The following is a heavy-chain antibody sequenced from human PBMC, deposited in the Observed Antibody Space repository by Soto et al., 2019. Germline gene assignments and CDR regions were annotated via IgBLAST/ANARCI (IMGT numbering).Heavy chain of an antibody. CDR2: INTHNGNT. D-gene: IGHD3-10*01. Sequence: QVQLEQSAPEVKKPGASVKVSCKASGYTFTTYGISWVRQAPGQGLEWLGWINTHNGNTNYAQNLQGRVIMTADTSKNAAYMELRSLRSHDTAIYYCTREGSAPYYYYGMDAWGQGTTVTVSS. CDR3: TREGSAPYYYYGMDA. CDR1: GYTFTTYG. J-gene: IGHJ6*02. V-gene: IGHV1-18*01.